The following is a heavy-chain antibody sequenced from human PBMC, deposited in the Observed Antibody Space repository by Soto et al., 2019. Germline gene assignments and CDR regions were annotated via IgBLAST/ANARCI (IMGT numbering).Heavy chain of an antibody. CDR3: ARGRYCLTGRCFPNWFDS. V-gene: IGHV1-69*13. CDR1: GGTFSSYA. Sequence: AASVKVSCKASGGTFSSYAISWVRQAPGQGLEWMGGIIPIFGTANYAQKFQGRVTITADESTSTAYMELSSLRSEDTAVYFCARGRYCLTGRCFPNWFDSWGQGTLVTVSS. D-gene: IGHD2-15*01. J-gene: IGHJ5*01. CDR2: IIPIFGTA.